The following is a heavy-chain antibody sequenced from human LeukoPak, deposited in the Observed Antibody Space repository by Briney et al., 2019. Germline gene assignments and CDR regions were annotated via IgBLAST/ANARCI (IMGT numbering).Heavy chain of an antibody. D-gene: IGHD3-22*01. CDR3: AKGLYYYDSSGPTDY. CDR2: ISGSGGST. Sequence: PGGSLRLSCAASGFTFSSHWMHWVRQAPGKGLEWVSAISGSGGSTYYADSVKGRFTISRDNSKNTLYLQMNSLRAEDTAVYYCAKGLYYYDSSGPTDYWGQGTLVTVSS. J-gene: IGHJ4*02. V-gene: IGHV3-23*01. CDR1: GFTFSSHW.